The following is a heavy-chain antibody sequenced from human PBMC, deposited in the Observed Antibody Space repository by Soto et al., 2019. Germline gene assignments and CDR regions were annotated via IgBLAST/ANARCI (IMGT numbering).Heavy chain of an antibody. Sequence: GGSLILSCAASGFTFSRFELHWVRQAPGKGLEWISYISSSGSTAYYASSVEGRFTISRDNANNSVYLQMDSLRAEDTALYYCTRAAWFPYLSFYWGQGALVTVSS. CDR1: GFTFSRFE. CDR3: TRAAWFPYLSFY. V-gene: IGHV3-48*03. J-gene: IGHJ4*02. CDR2: ISSSGSTA. D-gene: IGHD3-10*01.